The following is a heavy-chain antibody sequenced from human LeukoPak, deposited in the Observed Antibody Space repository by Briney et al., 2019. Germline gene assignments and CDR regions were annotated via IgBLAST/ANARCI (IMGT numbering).Heavy chain of an antibody. Sequence: PSETLSLTCTVSGGSISSSSYYRGWIRQPPGKGLEWTGSIYYSGSTYYNPSLKSRVTISVDTSKNQFSLKLSSVTAADTAVYYCARQLPRIVGASNWFDPWGQGTLVTVSS. CDR2: IYYSGST. V-gene: IGHV4-39*01. J-gene: IGHJ5*02. CDR3: ARQLPRIVGASNWFDP. D-gene: IGHD1-26*01. CDR1: GGSISSSSYY.